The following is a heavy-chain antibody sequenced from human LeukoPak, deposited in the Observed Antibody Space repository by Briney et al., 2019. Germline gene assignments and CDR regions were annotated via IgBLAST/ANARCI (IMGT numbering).Heavy chain of an antibody. CDR1: GGTFSSYA. V-gene: IGHV1-69*05. Sequence: GSSVTVSCKASGGTFSSYAISWVRQAPGQGLEWMGGIIPIFGTANYAQKFQGRVTITTDESTSTAYMELSSLRSEDTAVYYCARGALEMATILAYWGQGTLVTVSS. CDR3: ARGALEMATILAY. J-gene: IGHJ4*02. CDR2: IIPIFGTA. D-gene: IGHD5-24*01.